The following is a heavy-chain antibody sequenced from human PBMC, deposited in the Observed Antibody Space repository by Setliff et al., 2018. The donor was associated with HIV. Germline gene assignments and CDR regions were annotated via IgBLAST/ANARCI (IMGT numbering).Heavy chain of an antibody. J-gene: IGHJ4*02. Sequence: GGSLRLSCAASGFCVSNNYMSWVRRSPGKGLEWVSVIYSGGQTYYADSVKGRFTISRDNSKNTVYLQINSLRAEDSAMYYCAKDDQRSGASDYWGQGTLFTVSS. CDR3: AKDDQRSGASDY. V-gene: IGHV3-53*01. D-gene: IGHD7-27*01. CDR2: IYSGGQT. CDR1: GFCVSNNY.